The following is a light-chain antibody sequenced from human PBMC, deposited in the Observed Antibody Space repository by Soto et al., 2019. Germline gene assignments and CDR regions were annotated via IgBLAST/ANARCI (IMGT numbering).Light chain of an antibody. CDR1: EVRSRSY. J-gene: IGKJ4*01. V-gene: IGKV3-20*01. CDR2: GTS. CDR3: QHCQPYGDSPPLT. Sequence: EIVLPQSHCTLSSSAGERVALACSSSEVRSRSYLAWYQQKPGQAPRLLLFGTSNRATGLPDRFSGSGSGTDFTLTISRLEPEDFAVYYCQHCQPYGDSPPLTFGGGTKVDIK.